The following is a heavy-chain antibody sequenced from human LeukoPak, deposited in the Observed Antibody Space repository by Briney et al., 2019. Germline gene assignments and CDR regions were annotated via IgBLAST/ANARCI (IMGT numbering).Heavy chain of an antibody. CDR2: VYHTGST. Sequence: SETLSLTCTVSGASISSGTYSWSWIRQPPGEGLEWIGYVYHTGSTYYNPSLKSRVTISVDRSKNQFSLNLNSVTAADTALYYCARGDGSGSGRWFDPWGQGTLITVSS. CDR1: GASISSGTYS. V-gene: IGHV4-30-2*01. J-gene: IGHJ5*02. D-gene: IGHD3-10*01. CDR3: ARGDGSGSGRWFDP.